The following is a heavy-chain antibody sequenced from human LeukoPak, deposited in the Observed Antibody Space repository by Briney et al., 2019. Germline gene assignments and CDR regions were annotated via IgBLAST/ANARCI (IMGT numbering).Heavy chain of an antibody. CDR3: ARNRGWLQFDY. Sequence: GGSLRLSCAASGFTFADYAMQWVRQAPGKGLEWVSGVSWNSGNIGYAESVKGRFTISRDNAKTSLYLQMDSLRAEDTAVYYCARNRGWLQFDYWGQGTLVTVSS. CDR2: VSWNSGNI. CDR1: GFTFADYA. V-gene: IGHV3-9*01. J-gene: IGHJ4*02. D-gene: IGHD5-12*01.